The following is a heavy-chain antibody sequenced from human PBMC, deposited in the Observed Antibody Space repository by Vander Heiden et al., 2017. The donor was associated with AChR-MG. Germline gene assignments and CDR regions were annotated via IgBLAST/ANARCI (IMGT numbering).Heavy chain of an antibody. CDR3: VRNLLDLHCPTSNCPMPMDY. CDR1: GFDFSRFG. CDR2: ITSDSLYI. V-gene: IGHV3-21*02. D-gene: IGHD2-2*01. Sequence: EVQLVESGGGLVKPGGSLRLSCAAPGFDFSRFGVKWVRQAPGRGLEWVSSITSDSLYIYYADSVKGRFTISRDNAKKPVYLQMNNLRADDTAIYYCVRNLLDLHCPTSNCPMPMDYWGQGTLVTVSS. J-gene: IGHJ4*02.